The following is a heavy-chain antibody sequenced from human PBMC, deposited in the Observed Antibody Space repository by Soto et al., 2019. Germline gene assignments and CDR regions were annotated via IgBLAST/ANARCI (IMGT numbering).Heavy chain of an antibody. V-gene: IGHV1-18*01. Sequence: ASVKVSCKASGYTFTSYGISWVRQAPGQGLEWMGWISAYNGNTNYAQKLQGRVTMTTDTSTSTAYMELRSLRSDDTAVYYCARGPLSLRLIAVAGNLPLHWFDPWGQGTLVTVSS. CDR1: GYTFTSYG. J-gene: IGHJ5*02. D-gene: IGHD6-19*01. CDR2: ISAYNGNT. CDR3: ARGPLSLRLIAVAGNLPLHWFDP.